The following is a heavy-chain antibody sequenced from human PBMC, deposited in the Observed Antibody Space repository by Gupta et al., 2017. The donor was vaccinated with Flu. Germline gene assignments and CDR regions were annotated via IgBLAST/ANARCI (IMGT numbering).Heavy chain of an antibody. CDR1: GFTFSSYE. Sequence: EVQLVESGGGLVQPGGSLRLSCAASGFTFSSYEMNWVRQAPGKGLEWVSYISSSGSTIYYADSVKGRFTISRDNAKNSLYLQMNSLRAEDTAVYYCASKPSYYYGMDVWGQGTTVTVSS. CDR3: ASKPSYYYGMDV. J-gene: IGHJ6*02. CDR2: ISSSGSTI. V-gene: IGHV3-48*03.